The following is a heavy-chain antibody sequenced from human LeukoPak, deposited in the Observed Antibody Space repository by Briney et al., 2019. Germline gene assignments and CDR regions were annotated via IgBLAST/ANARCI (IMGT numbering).Heavy chain of an antibody. CDR1: GFTFSSYA. Sequence: PGGSLRLSCAASGFTFSSYAMSWVRQAPGKGLEWVSAISGSGDSAYYADSVKGRFTISRDNSKNTLYLQMNSLRAEDTAVYYCARERRNGYNLYYFDYWGQGTLVTVSS. V-gene: IGHV3-23*01. CDR3: ARERRNGYNLYYFDY. J-gene: IGHJ4*02. CDR2: ISGSGDSA. D-gene: IGHD5-24*01.